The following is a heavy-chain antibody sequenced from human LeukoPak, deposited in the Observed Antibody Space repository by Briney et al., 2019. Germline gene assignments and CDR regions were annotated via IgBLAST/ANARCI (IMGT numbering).Heavy chain of an antibody. D-gene: IGHD2-2*01. Sequence: GGSLRLSCAASGFTFSSYAMSWVRQAPGKGLEWVSAISGSGGSTYYADSVKGRFTISRDNSRNTLYLQMNSLRAEDTAVYYCAKVMPLYQLQWGLYDYWGQGTLVTVSS. CDR2: ISGSGGST. V-gene: IGHV3-23*01. J-gene: IGHJ4*02. CDR3: AKVMPLYQLQWGLYDY. CDR1: GFTFSSYA.